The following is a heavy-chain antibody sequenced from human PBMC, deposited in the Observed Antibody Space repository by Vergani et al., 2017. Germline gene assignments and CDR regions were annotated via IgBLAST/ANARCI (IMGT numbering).Heavy chain of an antibody. J-gene: IGHJ6*02. D-gene: IGHD5-12*01. Sequence: EVQLLESGGDLVQPGGSLRLSCAASGFTFNHYAMNWVRQAPGKGLEWVSGISGSGGSTYYAGSVKGRFTISRDSSKNTLYLQMNSLSAGDTAVYYCSNANPRNSGYEYLYYYHAMDVWGQGTRVTGAS. V-gene: IGHV3-23*01. CDR1: GFTFNHYA. CDR2: ISGSGGST. CDR3: SNANPRNSGYEYLYYYHAMDV.